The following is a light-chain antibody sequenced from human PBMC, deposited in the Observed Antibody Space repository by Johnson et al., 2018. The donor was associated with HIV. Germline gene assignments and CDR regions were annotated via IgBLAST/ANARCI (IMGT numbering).Light chain of an antibody. Sequence: QSVLTQPPSVSAAPGQKVTISCSGSSSNIGNNYVSWYQQLPGTAPKLLIYENNKRPSGIPDRFSGSKSGTSATLGITGLQTGDEADYYCGTWDSTLSAGGVFATGTIVTLL. V-gene: IGLV1-51*01. CDR3: GTWDSTLSAGGV. CDR1: SSNIGNNY. CDR2: ENN. J-gene: IGLJ1*01.